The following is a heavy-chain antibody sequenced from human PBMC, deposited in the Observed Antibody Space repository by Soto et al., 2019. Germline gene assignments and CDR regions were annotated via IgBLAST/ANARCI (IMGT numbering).Heavy chain of an antibody. CDR2: IYYSGTT. J-gene: IGHJ4*02. CDR1: GGSISNSTYD. Sequence: QLQLQESGPGLVKPSETLSLICTVSGGSISNSTYDWGWIRQTPGKGLEWIGSIYYSGTTYYNPSLKSRVTIXXDXSXTQFSLKLSSVTAADTAVYYCARLPRNFYDTTAGGYWGQGTLVTVSS. CDR3: ARLPRNFYDTTAGGY. V-gene: IGHV4-39*01. D-gene: IGHD3-22*01.